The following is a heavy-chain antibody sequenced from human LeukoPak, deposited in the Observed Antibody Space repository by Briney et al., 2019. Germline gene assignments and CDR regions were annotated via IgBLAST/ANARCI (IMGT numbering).Heavy chain of an antibody. D-gene: IGHD3-10*01. Sequence: ASVKVSCKASGYTFTSYDINWVRQATGQGLEWMGWMNPNSGNTGYAQKFQGRVTMTRNTSISTAYMELSSLRSEDTAVYYCARGSLVRGVIILTRDYCGMNVWGQGTTVTVSS. V-gene: IGHV1-8*01. CDR2: MNPNSGNT. CDR3: ARGSLVRGVIILTRDYCGMNV. CDR1: GYTFTSYD. J-gene: IGHJ6*02.